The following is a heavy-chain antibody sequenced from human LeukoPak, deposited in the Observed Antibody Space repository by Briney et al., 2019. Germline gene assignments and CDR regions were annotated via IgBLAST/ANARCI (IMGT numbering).Heavy chain of an antibody. Sequence: GGSLRLSCAASGFIFSSYSMNWVRQAPGKGLEWISYISSSSRTIYYADSVKGRFTISRANAKNPLYLQMNSLRDEDTAVYYCATRPSYYYDNSGFTPLDSWGQGTLVTVSS. CDR2: ISSSSRTI. CDR1: GFIFSSYS. D-gene: IGHD3-22*01. J-gene: IGHJ4*02. CDR3: ATRPSYYYDNSGFTPLDS. V-gene: IGHV3-48*02.